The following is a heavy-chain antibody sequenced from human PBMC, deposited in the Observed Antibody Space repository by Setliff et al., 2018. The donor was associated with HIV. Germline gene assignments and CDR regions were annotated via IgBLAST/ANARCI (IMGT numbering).Heavy chain of an antibody. CDR1: GGSFSGYY. J-gene: IGHJ3*01. Sequence: SETLSLTCAVYGGSFSGYYWTWIRQPPGKGLEWIGEINHSGRTDYNPSLKSRVTISVDTSKNQFSLKLSAVTAADTALYFCARGEPNVNDAFDLWGQGTVVTVSS. V-gene: IGHV4-34*01. CDR3: ARGEPNVNDAFDL. CDR2: INHSGRT. D-gene: IGHD1-26*01.